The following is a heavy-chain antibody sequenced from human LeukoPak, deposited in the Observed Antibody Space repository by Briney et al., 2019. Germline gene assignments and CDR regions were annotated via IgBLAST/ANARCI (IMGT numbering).Heavy chain of an antibody. Sequence: GGSLRLSCAASGFTFSSYAMSWVRQAPGKGLEWVSAISGSGGSTYYADSVKGRFTISRDNSKNTLYLQMNSLRAEDTAVYCCAKSRNYALLRSHDYWGQGTLVTVSS. V-gene: IGHV3-23*01. J-gene: IGHJ4*02. CDR1: GFTFSSYA. D-gene: IGHD1-7*01. CDR2: ISGSGGST. CDR3: AKSRNYALLRSHDY.